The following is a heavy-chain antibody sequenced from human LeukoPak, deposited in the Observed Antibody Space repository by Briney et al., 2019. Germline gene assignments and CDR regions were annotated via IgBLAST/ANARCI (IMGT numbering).Heavy chain of an antibody. CDR3: AKDSVTGDSEYFQH. D-gene: IGHD2-21*02. CDR2: IRYDGSNK. CDR1: GFTFSSYG. Sequence: GGSLRLSCGASGFTFSSYGMHWVRQAPGKGLEWVAFIRYDGSNKYYADSVKGRFTISRDNSKNTLYLQMNSLRAEDTAVYYCAKDSVTGDSEYFQHWGQGTLVTVSS. J-gene: IGHJ1*01. V-gene: IGHV3-30*02.